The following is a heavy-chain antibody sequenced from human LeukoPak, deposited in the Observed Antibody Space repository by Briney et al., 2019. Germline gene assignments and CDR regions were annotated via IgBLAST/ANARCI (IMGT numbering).Heavy chain of an antibody. J-gene: IGHJ5*02. CDR2: TSYDGSNK. Sequence: HPGGSLRLSCAASGFTFSSYAMHWVRQAPGKGLEWVAVTSYDGSNKYYADSVKGRFSISRDNSKNTLHLQMNSLRAEDTAVYYCARGSYYTSGSYFSPGFDPWGQGTLVTVSS. CDR3: ARGSYYTSGSYFSPGFDP. CDR1: GFTFSSYA. D-gene: IGHD3-10*01. V-gene: IGHV3-30*04.